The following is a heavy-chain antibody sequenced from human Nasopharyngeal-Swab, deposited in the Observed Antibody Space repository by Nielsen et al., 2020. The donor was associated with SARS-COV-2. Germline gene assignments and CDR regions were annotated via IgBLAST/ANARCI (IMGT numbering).Heavy chain of an antibody. Sequence: GESLKISCAASGFTFSSFSMNWVRQPPGKGLEWISLISGNGGETFYGDSVKGRFTISRENSKNIMYLQMNSLRAEDTAVYYCAKVPRPGFDSGPDYWGQGALVTVSS. D-gene: IGHD6-19*01. CDR2: ISGNGGET. CDR3: AKVPRPGFDSGPDY. V-gene: IGHV3-23*01. J-gene: IGHJ4*02. CDR1: GFTFSSFS.